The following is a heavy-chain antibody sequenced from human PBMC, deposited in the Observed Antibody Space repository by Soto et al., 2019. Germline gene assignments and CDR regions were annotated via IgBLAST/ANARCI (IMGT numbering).Heavy chain of an antibody. J-gene: IGHJ6*02. V-gene: IGHV1-8*01. Sequence: QVQLVQSGAEVKKPGASVKVSCKASGYTFSSYDINWVRQATGQGLEWMGWMNPNTGNTVYAQKFQSRVTMTRNTSISTAYIELRSLRSEATAVYYCAREGASGMDVWGQGTMVTVSS. CDR1: GYTFSSYD. CDR3: AREGASGMDV. CDR2: MNPNTGNT. D-gene: IGHD3-16*01.